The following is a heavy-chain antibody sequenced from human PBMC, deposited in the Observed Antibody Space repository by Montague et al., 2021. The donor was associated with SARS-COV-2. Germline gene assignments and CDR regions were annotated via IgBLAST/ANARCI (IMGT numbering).Heavy chain of an antibody. CDR2: LYYSGTT. Sequence: SETLSLTCSVSSGPIISSGYYWGWIRQPPGKELEWIGNLYYSGTTYYNPSLQSRGTISVDTSKNHLSLRLSSVTAADTAVYFCARGMIRGVTTPFDYWGQGSQVTVSS. V-gene: IGHV4-39*02. J-gene: IGHJ4*02. CDR3: ARGMIRGVTTPFDY. D-gene: IGHD3-10*01. CDR1: SGPIISSGYY.